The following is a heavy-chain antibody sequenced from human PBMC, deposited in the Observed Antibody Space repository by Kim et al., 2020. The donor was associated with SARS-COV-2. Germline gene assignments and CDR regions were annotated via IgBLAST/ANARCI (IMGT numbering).Heavy chain of an antibody. CDR3: TTDMRYSYGYPRSDWYFDL. CDR2: IKSKTDGGTT. D-gene: IGHD5-18*01. Sequence: GGSLRLSCAASGFTFSNAWMSWVRQAPGKGLEWVGRIKSKTDGGTTDYAAPVKGRFTISRDDSKNTLYLQMNSLKTEDTAVYYCTTDMRYSYGYPRSDWYFDLWGRGTLVTVSS. J-gene: IGHJ2*01. CDR1: GFTFSNAW. V-gene: IGHV3-15*01.